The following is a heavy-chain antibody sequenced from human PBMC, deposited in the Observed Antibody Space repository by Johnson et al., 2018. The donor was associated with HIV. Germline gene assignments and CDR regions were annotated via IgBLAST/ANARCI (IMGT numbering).Heavy chain of an antibody. CDR1: GFTFSSYG. D-gene: IGHD2-15*01. V-gene: IGHV3-30*02. J-gene: IGHJ3*02. CDR2: IRYDGSNK. CDR3: ARGGSCYNAHFDI. Sequence: QMQLVESGGGVVQPGGSLRLSCAASGFTFSSYGMHWVRQAPGKGLEWVAFIRYDGSNKYYADSVKGRFTISRDNAKNSLYLQMNSLRAEDTAVYYCARGGSCYNAHFDIWGQGTMVTVSS.